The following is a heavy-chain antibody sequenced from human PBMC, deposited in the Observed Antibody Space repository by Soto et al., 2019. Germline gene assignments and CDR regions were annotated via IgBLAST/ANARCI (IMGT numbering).Heavy chain of an antibody. Sequence: WWALRLSCAASGFTLSSYGIHWVRQAPGKWLEGVAVIWYDGSNKYYADSMKGRFTTSRDNSKNTLSLQMNSLRVEDTAVYYCARALTPRTAPDGLYSYYGLDVWGQGTKVTVCS. CDR3: ARALTPRTAPDGLYSYYGLDV. J-gene: IGHJ6*01. V-gene: IGHV3-33*01. D-gene: IGHD2-8*01. CDR1: GFTLSSYG. CDR2: IWYDGSNK.